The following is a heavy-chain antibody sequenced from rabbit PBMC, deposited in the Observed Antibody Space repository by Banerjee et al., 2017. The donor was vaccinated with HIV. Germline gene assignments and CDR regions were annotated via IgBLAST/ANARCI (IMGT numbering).Heavy chain of an antibody. CDR2: IFAGASGKT. Sequence: QEQLEESGGGLVKPGGTLTLTCTASGFTFSTYYYMCWVRQAPGKGLEWIGCIFAGASGKTYYSSWAKGRFTISKTSSTTVTLQMTGLTAADTAAYFCARGDNYGVPGYAYGMTRLDLWGPGPLVTGS. D-gene: IGHD6-1*01. CDR3: ARGDNYGVPGYAYGMTRLDL. V-gene: IGHV1S45*01. J-gene: IGHJ3*01. CDR1: GFTFSTYYY.